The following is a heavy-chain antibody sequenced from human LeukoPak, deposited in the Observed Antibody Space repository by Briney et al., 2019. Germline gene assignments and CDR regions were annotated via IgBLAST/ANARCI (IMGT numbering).Heavy chain of an antibody. J-gene: IGHJ4*02. D-gene: IGHD3-16*01. Sequence: PGGSLRLSCAASGFTFSSYSMNWVRQAPGKGLEWLSYISSTSSAIYYADSLKGRFTISRENAKNSLYLQMDSLRAEDTAVDYCARVIGSYGDSAYWGQGTLVTVSS. CDR1: GFTFSSYS. CDR2: ISSTSSAI. V-gene: IGHV3-48*04. CDR3: ARVIGSYGDSAY.